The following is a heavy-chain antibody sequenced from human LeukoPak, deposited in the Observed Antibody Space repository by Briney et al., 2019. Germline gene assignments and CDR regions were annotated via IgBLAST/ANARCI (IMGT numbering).Heavy chain of an antibody. D-gene: IGHD3-16*02. CDR2: IIPIFGIA. CDR3: ASPQTYYDYVWGSYRYTYSDY. Sequence: SVKVSCKASGGTFSSYAISWVRQAPGQGLEWMEGIIPIFGIANYAQKFQGRVTITADESTSTAYMELSSLRSEDTAVYYCASPQTYYDYVWGSYRYTYSDYWGQGTLVPVSS. V-gene: IGHV1-69*13. J-gene: IGHJ4*02. CDR1: GGTFSSYA.